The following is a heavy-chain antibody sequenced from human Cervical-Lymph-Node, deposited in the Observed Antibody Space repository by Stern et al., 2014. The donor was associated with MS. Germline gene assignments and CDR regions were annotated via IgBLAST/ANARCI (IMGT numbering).Heavy chain of an antibody. V-gene: IGHV7-4-1*02. CDR1: GYTFTSYA. D-gene: IGHD3-22*01. Sequence: QVQLVQSGSELKKPGASVKVSCKASGYTFTSYAMNWVRQAPGQGLEWMGWINTNTGNPTYAQCFTGRFVFSLDTSVSTAYLQISSLKAEDTAVYYCARDGYYYDSSGYYTEINFDYWGQGTLVTVSS. J-gene: IGHJ4*02. CDR2: INTNTGNP. CDR3: ARDGYYYDSSGYYTEINFDY.